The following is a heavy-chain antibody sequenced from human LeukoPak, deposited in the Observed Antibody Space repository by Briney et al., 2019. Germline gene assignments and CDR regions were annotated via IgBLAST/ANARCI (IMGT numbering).Heavy chain of an antibody. Sequence: SETLSLTCAVSGGSISSGGYSWSWIRQPPGKGLEWIGYIYHSGSTYYNPSLKSRVTISVDRSKNQFSLKLSSVTAADTAVYYCARYYCSSTSCYSRPNWFDPWGQGTLVTVSS. J-gene: IGHJ5*02. D-gene: IGHD2-2*02. CDR2: IYHSGST. V-gene: IGHV4-30-2*01. CDR1: GGSISSGGYS. CDR3: ARYYCSSTSCYSRPNWFDP.